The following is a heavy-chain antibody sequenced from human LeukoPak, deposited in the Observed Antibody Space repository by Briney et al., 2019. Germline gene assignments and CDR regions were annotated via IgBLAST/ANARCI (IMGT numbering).Heavy chain of an antibody. CDR2: ISSNGNNE. CDR3: TGIKYSTSWSGDY. J-gene: IGHJ4*02. D-gene: IGHD6-13*01. V-gene: IGHV3-30*19. Sequence: TGGSLRLSCVASGFIFTSYGMHWVRQAPGKGLQWVALISSNGNNERYADSVKGRFSISRDNSKNTMYLRMNSLRAEDTAIYYCTGIKYSTSWSGDYWGQGALVTVSS. CDR1: GFIFTSYG.